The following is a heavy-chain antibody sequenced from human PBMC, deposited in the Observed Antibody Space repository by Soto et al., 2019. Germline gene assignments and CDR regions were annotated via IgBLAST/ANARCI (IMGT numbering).Heavy chain of an antibody. D-gene: IGHD3-10*01. CDR1: GFTVSNNY. V-gene: IGHV3-53*01. CDR3: ALDRGGGGY. Sequence: EVQLVESGGGLIQPGGSLRLSCAVSGFTVSNNYMSWVRQAPGKGLEGVSVIYSGGYTAYGDSVKGRFTISRDNSKNTINIKRRARGADDRAVYYCALDRGGGGYWGQGTLVTVSS. J-gene: IGHJ4*02. CDR2: IYSGGYT.